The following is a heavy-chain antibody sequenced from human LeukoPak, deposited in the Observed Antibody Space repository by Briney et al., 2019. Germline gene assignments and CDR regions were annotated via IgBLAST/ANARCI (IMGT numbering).Heavy chain of an antibody. CDR3: AREPAAMPLLSYYYYYMDV. Sequence: PGGSLRLSCAASGFTFSSYSMNWVRQAPGKGLEWVSYISSSSSTIYYADSVKGRFNISRDNAKNSLYLQMNSLRAEDTAVYYCAREPAAMPLLSYYYYYMDVWGKGTTVTVSS. D-gene: IGHD2-2*01. J-gene: IGHJ6*03. V-gene: IGHV3-48*01. CDR1: GFTFSSYS. CDR2: ISSSSSTI.